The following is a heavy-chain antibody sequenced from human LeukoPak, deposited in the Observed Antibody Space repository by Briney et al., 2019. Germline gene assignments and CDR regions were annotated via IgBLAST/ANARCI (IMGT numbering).Heavy chain of an antibody. CDR2: IKQDGSER. CDR1: GFTFSRHW. J-gene: IGHJ4*02. V-gene: IGHV3-7*01. D-gene: IGHD2-21*02. Sequence: PGGSLRLSCGTSGFTFSRHWMSWVRQAPGKGPEWVANIKQDGSERYYVHSVKGRFTISRDNAKNSLYLQMNSLRAEDTAVYYCARSARVVVTGHWGQGTLVTVPS. CDR3: ARSARVVVTGH.